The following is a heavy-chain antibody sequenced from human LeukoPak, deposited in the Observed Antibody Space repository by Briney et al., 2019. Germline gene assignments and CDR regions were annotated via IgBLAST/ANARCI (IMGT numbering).Heavy chain of an antibody. Sequence: SGGSLRLSCAASGFTFSSYGMHWVRQARGKWLEWVAVIWYDGSNKYYADSVKGRFTISRDNSENTLYLQMNSLRAEDTAVYYCANDRSWLQLGVSFDYWGQGTLVTVSS. D-gene: IGHD5-24*01. CDR1: GFTFSSYG. V-gene: IGHV3-33*06. CDR3: ANDRSWLQLGVSFDY. CDR2: IWYDGSNK. J-gene: IGHJ4*02.